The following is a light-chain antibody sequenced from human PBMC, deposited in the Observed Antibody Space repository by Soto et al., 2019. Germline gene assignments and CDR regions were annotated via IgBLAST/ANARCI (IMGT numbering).Light chain of an antibody. CDR1: QSLLHSNGYNY. CDR2: LGS. Sequence: DIVMTQSPLSLPVTPGEPASISCRSSQSLLHSNGYNYLDWYLQKPGQSPQLLIYLGSTRASGVPDRFSGSGSGTDFTLKISRVEAEDDGVYYCMQALQTPYTFGQGTKLEIK. CDR3: MQALQTPYT. J-gene: IGKJ2*01. V-gene: IGKV2-28*01.